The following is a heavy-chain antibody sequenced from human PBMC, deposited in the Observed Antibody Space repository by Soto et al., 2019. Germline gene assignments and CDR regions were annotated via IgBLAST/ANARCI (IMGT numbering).Heavy chain of an antibody. D-gene: IGHD3-22*01. CDR3: ARDSGYDYYYGMDV. CDR2: IIPIFGTA. J-gene: IGHJ6*02. V-gene: IGHV1-69*01. CDR1: GFTFSSYA. Sequence: VQLLESGGGLVQPGGSLRLSCAASGFTFSSYAISWVRQAPGQGLEWMGGIIPIFGTANYAQKFQGRVTITADESTSTAYMELSSLRSEDTAVYYCARDSGYDYYYGMDVWGQGTTVTVSS.